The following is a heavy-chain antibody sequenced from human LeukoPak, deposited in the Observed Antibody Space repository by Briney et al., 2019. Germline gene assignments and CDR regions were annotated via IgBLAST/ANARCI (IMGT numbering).Heavy chain of an antibody. CDR2: SYRGDWDT. CDR1: GYSFTNYW. CDR3: ARVSGGYFQE. J-gene: IGHJ1*01. D-gene: IGHD3-10*01. V-gene: IGHV5-51*01. Sequence: GESLKISCKGSGYSFTNYWIAWVRQMPGKGPEWMGISYRGDWDTRYSTSFQGQVTISDDKSITTAYLQWSGLKASDTAIYYCARVSGGYFQEWGQGTLVTVS.